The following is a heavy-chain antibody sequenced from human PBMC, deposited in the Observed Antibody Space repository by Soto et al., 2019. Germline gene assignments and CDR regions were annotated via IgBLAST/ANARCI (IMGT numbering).Heavy chain of an antibody. D-gene: IGHD3-22*01. CDR2: IIPIFGTA. V-gene: IGHV1-69*13. CDR1: GVTFSSYA. CDR3: ARAPTMIVVEGWFDY. Sequence: VKVSCKASGVTFSSYAISWVRQAPGQGLEWMGGIIPIFGTANYAQKFQGRVTITADESTSTAYMELSSLRSEDTAVYYCARAPTMIVVEGWFDYWGQGTLVTVSS. J-gene: IGHJ4*02.